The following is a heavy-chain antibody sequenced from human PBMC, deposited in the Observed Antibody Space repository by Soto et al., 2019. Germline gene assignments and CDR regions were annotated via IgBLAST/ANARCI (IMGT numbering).Heavy chain of an antibody. CDR3: ARSPLTIFGVVTWLDY. Sequence: PSETLSLTCTVSGGSISSGDYYWSWIRQPPGKGLEWIGYIYYSGSTYYNPSPKSRVTISVDTSKNQFSLKLSSVTAADTAVYYCARSPLTIFGVVTWLDYWGQGTLVTVSS. CDR1: GGSISSGDYY. V-gene: IGHV4-30-4*01. J-gene: IGHJ4*02. D-gene: IGHD3-3*01. CDR2: IYYSGST.